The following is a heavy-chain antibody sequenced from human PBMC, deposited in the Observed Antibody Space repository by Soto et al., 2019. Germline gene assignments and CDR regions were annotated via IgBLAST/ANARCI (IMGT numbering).Heavy chain of an antibody. CDR3: ARSGGTYYVDH. V-gene: IGHV1-69*01. D-gene: IGHD1-1*01. Sequence: QVQLVQSGAEVRKPGSSVNVSCKASGTTFSTHGIHWVRQAPGQGLEWMGGFVPMFSSSNYAQKFQGRLTIVADESTNSSYTELSSLRAVDSAIYYRARSGGTYYVDHWGHGTLVTVSS. CDR1: GTTFSTHG. CDR2: FVPMFSSS. J-gene: IGHJ4*01.